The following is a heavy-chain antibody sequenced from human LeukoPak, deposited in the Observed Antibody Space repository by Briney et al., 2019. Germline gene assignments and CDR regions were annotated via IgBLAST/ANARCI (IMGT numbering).Heavy chain of an antibody. CDR3: ARESAYAVPDY. J-gene: IGHJ4*02. D-gene: IGHD6-19*01. Sequence: PSETLSLTCTVSGGCLRSYYWSWIRQPAGKGLEWIGRIYSSGSTNYNPSLKSRVTMSVDTSENQFSLKLSSVTAADTAVYYCARESAYAVPDYWGQGSLVTVSS. CDR2: IYSSGST. CDR1: GGCLRSYY. V-gene: IGHV4-4*07.